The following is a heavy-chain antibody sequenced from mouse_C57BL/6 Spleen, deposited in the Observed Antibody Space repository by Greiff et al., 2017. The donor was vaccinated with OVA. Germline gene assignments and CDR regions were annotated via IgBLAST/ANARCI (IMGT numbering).Heavy chain of an antibody. CDR3: ARDYLYYAMDY. CDR2: ISSGSSPI. V-gene: IGHV5-17*01. J-gene: IGHJ4*01. Sequence: VQLKESGGGLVKPGGSLKLSCAASGFTFSDYGMHWVRQAPEKGLEWVAYISSGSSPIYYADTVKGRFTISRDNAKNTLFLQMTSLRSEDTAMYYCARDYLYYAMDYWGQGTSVTVSS. CDR1: GFTFSDYG. D-gene: IGHD2-13*01.